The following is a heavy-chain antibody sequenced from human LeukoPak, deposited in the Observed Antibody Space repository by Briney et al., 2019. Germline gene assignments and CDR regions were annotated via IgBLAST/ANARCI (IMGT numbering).Heavy chain of an antibody. CDR1: RFSFSLYN. J-gene: IGHJ4*02. Sequence: GGSLRLSCAASRFSFSLYNMNWVRQAPGKGLEWVSGVSGSGGGTYYADSVKGRFTISRDNSKNTLYLQMNSLRAEDTAVYYCAKRSGDYGDYIDYWGQGTLVTVSS. D-gene: IGHD4-17*01. CDR2: VSGSGGGT. CDR3: AKRSGDYGDYIDY. V-gene: IGHV3-23*01.